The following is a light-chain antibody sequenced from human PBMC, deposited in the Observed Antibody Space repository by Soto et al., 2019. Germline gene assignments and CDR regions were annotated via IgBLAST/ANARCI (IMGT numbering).Light chain of an antibody. CDR2: DAS. CDR3: QQYDNLLPIT. J-gene: IGKJ5*01. CDR1: QDICKN. Sequence: IQMTQSPSSLSASVGDRVTITCQASQDICKNLNWYLQKPGKAPKLLIYDASSLQTGVPSRFSGSGSATHFTFTISSLQPEDIATYYCQQYDNLLPITFGQGTRLEIK. V-gene: IGKV1-33*01.